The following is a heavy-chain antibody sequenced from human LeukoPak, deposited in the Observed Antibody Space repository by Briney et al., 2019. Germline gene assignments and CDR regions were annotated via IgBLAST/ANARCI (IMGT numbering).Heavy chain of an antibody. CDR2: ISSSSSYI. CDR1: GFTFSSYS. Sequence: GGSLRLSCAASGFTFSSYSMNWVRQAPGKGLEWVSSISSSSSYIYYADSVKGRFTISRDNAKNSLYLRMNSLRAEDTAVYYCAGGATYYYYGMDVWGQGTTVTVSS. D-gene: IGHD1-26*01. J-gene: IGHJ6*02. V-gene: IGHV3-21*01. CDR3: AGGATYYYYGMDV.